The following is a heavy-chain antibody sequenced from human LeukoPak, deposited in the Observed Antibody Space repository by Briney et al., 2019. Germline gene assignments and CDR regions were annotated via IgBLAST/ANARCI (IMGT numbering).Heavy chain of an antibody. CDR2: LYSSENI. CDR1: GYSLRNGYH. Sequence: SETLSLTCTVSGYSLRNGYHWAWFRQPPGKGLEWIGLLYSSENINYNPSLKSRVTISLDTSKNQFSLNLSSVTAADTAVYYCARTYSSGWYRYFDYWGQGTLVTVSS. CDR3: ARTYSSGWYRYFDY. D-gene: IGHD6-19*01. J-gene: IGHJ4*02. V-gene: IGHV4-38-2*02.